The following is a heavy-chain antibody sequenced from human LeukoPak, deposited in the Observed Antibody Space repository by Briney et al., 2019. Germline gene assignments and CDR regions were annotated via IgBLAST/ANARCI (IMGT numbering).Heavy chain of an antibody. D-gene: IGHD3-22*01. J-gene: IGHJ3*02. CDR2: IYTSGST. CDR3: ARETNYYDSSGYRVDAFDI. CDR1: GGSNSSGSYY. Sequence: SETLSLTCTVSGGSNSSGSYYWSWIRQPAGKGLEWIGRIYTSGSTNYNPSLKSRVTILVDTSKNQFSLKLSSVTAADTAVYYCARETNYYDSSGYRVDAFDIWGQGTMVTVSS. V-gene: IGHV4-61*02.